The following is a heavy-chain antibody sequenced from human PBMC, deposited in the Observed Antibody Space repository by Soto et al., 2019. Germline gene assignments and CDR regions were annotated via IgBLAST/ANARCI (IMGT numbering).Heavy chain of an antibody. J-gene: IGHJ4*02. CDR1: GGSISSGDYY. CDR3: ASNSSGYTFYDY. CDR2: IYYSGNT. Sequence: QVQLQESGPGLVKPSQTLSLTCTVSGGSISSGDYYWSWIRQPPGKGLEWIGYIYYSGNTYYNPSLKSRVTISGDTSKNQFSLKLSSVTAADTAVYYCASNSSGYTFYDYWGQGTLVTVSS. V-gene: IGHV4-30-4*01. D-gene: IGHD5-18*01.